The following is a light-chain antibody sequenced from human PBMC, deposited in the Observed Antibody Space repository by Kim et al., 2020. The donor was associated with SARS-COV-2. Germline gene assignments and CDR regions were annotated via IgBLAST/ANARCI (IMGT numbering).Light chain of an antibody. CDR3: ETWDSNIQV. CDR1: SGLSNYF. Sequence: SSVKLTCPLGSGLSNYFIAWHQQQPGKAPRFLMKVEGSGSYNKGGGVPDRFSGSRSGADRYLIISNLHSEDEADYYCETWDSNIQVFGGGTQLTVL. V-gene: IGLV4-60*03. J-gene: IGLJ3*02. CDR2: VEGSGSY.